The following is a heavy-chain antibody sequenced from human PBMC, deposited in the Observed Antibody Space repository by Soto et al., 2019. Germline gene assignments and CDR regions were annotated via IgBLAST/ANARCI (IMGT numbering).Heavy chain of an antibody. D-gene: IGHD3-16*01. CDR3: AGDVEGDFDP. V-gene: IGHV1-18*01. CDR1: GYTFTNYG. Sequence: QVQLVQSGAEVKKPGASVKVSCEASGYTFTNYGITWVRQAPGQGIEWMGWISPYNCNTNYEQKFQGRVIMTTDTSTYTAYMELRNLRSDDTAVYYCAGDVEGDFDPWGQGTRVTVSS. J-gene: IGHJ5*02. CDR2: ISPYNCNT.